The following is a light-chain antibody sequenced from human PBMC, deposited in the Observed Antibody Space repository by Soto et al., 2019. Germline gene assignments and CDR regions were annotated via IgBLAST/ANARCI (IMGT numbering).Light chain of an antibody. V-gene: IGLV2-8*01. J-gene: IGLJ2*01. CDR2: EVH. Sequence: QSALTQPPSASGSPGQSVTISCTGTSSDVGGYNYVSWYQQHPDKAPKLMIYEVHKRPSGVPDRFSGSKSGNTASLTVSGLQAEDEATYYCSSYAGSNILLFGGGTRSPS. CDR3: SSYAGSNILL. CDR1: SSDVGGYNY.